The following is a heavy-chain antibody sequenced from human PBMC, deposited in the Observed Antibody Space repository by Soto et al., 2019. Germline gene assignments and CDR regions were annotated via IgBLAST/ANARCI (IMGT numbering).Heavy chain of an antibody. Sequence: SVKVSCKASGGTFSRYSITWVRQAPGHGLEWIGRIIPIFGIASYAQKFQGRVTITADESTSTAYMELSSLRSEDTAVYYCARDKITGIIDYWGQGTLVTVSS. V-gene: IGHV1-69*13. CDR1: GGTFSRYS. CDR2: IIPIFGIA. CDR3: ARDKITGIIDY. D-gene: IGHD1-20*01. J-gene: IGHJ4*02.